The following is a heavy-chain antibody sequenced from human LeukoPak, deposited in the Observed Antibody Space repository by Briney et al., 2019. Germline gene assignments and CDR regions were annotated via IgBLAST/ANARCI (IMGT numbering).Heavy chain of an antibody. D-gene: IGHD3-10*01. V-gene: IGHV3-53*01. CDR3: ARTTRIYGSGPDY. J-gene: IGHJ4*02. CDR1: GFTFSTYA. Sequence: GGSLRLSCAASGFTFSTYAMNWIRQAPGKGLEWVSVIYSGGSTYYADSVKGRFTISRDNSKNTLYLQMNSLRAEDTAVYYCARTTRIYGSGPDYWGQGTLVTVSS. CDR2: IYSGGST.